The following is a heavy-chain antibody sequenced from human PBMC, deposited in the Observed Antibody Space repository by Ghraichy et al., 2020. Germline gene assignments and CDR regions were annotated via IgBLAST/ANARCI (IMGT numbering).Heavy chain of an antibody. CDR2: INPNDGST. Sequence: ASVKVSCKASGYTFNTYHIHWVRQAPGQGLEWVGIINPNDGSTASAQRFQGRVTMTRDTPMSTFYMELSSLRSEDTAVYYCARAQDYLINYSWGYFDHWGQGTLVTVSS. CDR1: GYTFNTYH. V-gene: IGHV1-46*02. J-gene: IGHJ4*02. CDR3: ARAQDYLINYSWGYFDH. D-gene: IGHD3-16*01.